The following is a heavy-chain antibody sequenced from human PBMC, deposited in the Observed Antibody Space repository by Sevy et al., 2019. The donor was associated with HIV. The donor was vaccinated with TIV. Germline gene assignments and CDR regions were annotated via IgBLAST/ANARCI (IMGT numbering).Heavy chain of an antibody. D-gene: IGHD3-10*01. CDR3: ARLQDYGSGSFSPWFGP. J-gene: IGHJ5*02. CDR2: LRHSGST. CDR1: GASISSSY. V-gene: IGHV4-59*01. Sequence: SETLSLTCTISGASISSSYWSWIRQSPGKGLEWIGNLRHSGSTHFNPSLNSRVTISLDRSKNQFSLSLTSVTAADTAVYFCARLQDYGSGSFSPWFGPWGQGILVTVSS.